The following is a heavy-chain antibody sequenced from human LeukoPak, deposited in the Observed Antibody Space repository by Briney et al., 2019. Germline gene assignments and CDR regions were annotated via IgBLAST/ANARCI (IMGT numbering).Heavy chain of an antibody. CDR1: GFTFSSYA. J-gene: IGHJ4*02. D-gene: IGHD3-10*01. Sequence: GGSLRLSCAASGFTFSSYAMSWVRQAPGKGREWVSAISVSGGSTYYADSVKGRFTISRDNSKNTLYLQMNSLRAEDTAVYYCAKNGDYYGSGSYALNWGQGTLVTASS. CDR2: ISVSGGST. V-gene: IGHV3-23*01. CDR3: AKNGDYYGSGSYALN.